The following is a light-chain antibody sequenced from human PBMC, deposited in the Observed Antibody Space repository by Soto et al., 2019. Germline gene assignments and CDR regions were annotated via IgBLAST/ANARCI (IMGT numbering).Light chain of an antibody. CDR2: GAS. CDR3: QQYGSSPTIT. J-gene: IGKJ5*01. V-gene: IGKV3-20*01. CDR1: QTVLHNH. Sequence: EIVLTQSPDTLSLSPGETSTLSCRASQTVLHNHLAWHQHKPGQTPRLLVYGASSRDTGIPDRFSGIGSGTDFTLTISRLETEDFAVYYGQQYGSSPTITFCQGTRLEIK.